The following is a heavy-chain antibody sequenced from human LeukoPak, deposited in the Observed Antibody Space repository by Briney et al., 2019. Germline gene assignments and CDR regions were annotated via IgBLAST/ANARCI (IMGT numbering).Heavy chain of an antibody. D-gene: IGHD3-22*01. V-gene: IGHV3-33*01. CDR2: IWYDGSNK. CDR3: ARDISGYYYFDY. J-gene: IGHJ4*02. Sequence: GGSLRLSCAASGFTFSNFGMHWVRQAPGKGLEWVAVIWYDGSNKYYADSVKGRFIISRDNSKNTLYLQMNSLRAEDTAVYYCARDISGYYYFDYWGQGTLVTVSS. CDR1: GFTFSNFG.